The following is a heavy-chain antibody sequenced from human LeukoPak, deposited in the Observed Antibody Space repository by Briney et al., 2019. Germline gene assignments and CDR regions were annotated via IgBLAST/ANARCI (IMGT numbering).Heavy chain of an antibody. CDR2: IKQDGSEK. V-gene: IGHV3-7*01. CDR3: ARGTLNIPGEHGAFDY. CDR1: GFYFTSHW. J-gene: IGHJ4*02. D-gene: IGHD1-14*01. Sequence: PGGSLRLSCAASGFYFTSHWMSWVRQAPGKGLEWVANIKQDGSEKCYVDSVKGRFTISRDNAKNSLYLQMNSLRAEDTAVYYCARGTLNIPGEHGAFDYWGQGTLVTVSS.